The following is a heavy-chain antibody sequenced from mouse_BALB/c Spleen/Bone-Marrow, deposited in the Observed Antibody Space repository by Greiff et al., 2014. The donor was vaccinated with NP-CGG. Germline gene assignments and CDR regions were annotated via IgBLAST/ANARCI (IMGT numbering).Heavy chain of an antibody. V-gene: IGHV5-4*02. CDR3: ARSGERYGAMDY. CDR1: GFTFSDFY. J-gene: IGHJ4*01. CDR2: ISDGGTYT. Sequence: EVKLMESGGGLVKPGGSLKLSCAASGFTFSDFYMFWFRQTPERRLEWVATISDGGTYTYHPDSVKGRFTISRDNAKNNLYLQMSSLKSEDTATYYCARSGERYGAMDYWGQGTSVTVSS. D-gene: IGHD1-1*02.